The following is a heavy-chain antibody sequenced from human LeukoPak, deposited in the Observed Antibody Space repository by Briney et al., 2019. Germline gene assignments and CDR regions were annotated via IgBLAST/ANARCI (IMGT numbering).Heavy chain of an antibody. CDR1: GFTFSTYA. CDR2: LSYDGNNN. Sequence: GRSLRLSCSASGFTFSTYAMHWVRQTPGKGLEWVAVLSYDGNNNFYADSVKGRFTISRDNSKNTLYLQMNSLRAEDTAVYYCVRERTATLGFDPWGQGTLVTVSS. V-gene: IGHV3-30*01. J-gene: IGHJ5*02. CDR3: VRERTATLGFDP. D-gene: IGHD4-11*01.